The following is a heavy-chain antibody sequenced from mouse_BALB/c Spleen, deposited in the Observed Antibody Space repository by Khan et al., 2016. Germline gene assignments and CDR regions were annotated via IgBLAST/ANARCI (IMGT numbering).Heavy chain of an antibody. Sequence: VQLQQSGAELVKPGASVKLSCTASGFNIKDTYMHWVKQRPEQGLEWIGRIDPANGNTKYDPKFQGKATITADTSSNTDYLSHSSLTSEDTAVYYCASYYFDYWGQGTTLTVSS. CDR1: GFNIKDTY. CDR2: IDPANGNT. CDR3: ASYYFDY. J-gene: IGHJ2*01. V-gene: IGHV14-3*02.